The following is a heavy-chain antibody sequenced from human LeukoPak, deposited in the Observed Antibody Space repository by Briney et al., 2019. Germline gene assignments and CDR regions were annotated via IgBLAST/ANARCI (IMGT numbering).Heavy chain of an antibody. V-gene: IGHV4-39*07. CDR1: GGSISSSSYY. CDR2: IYYSGST. D-gene: IGHD3-9*01. J-gene: IGHJ5*02. CDR3: ARDPPSDYDILTGYQFDP. Sequence: SETLSLTCTVSGGSISSSSYYWGWIRQPPGKGLEWIGSIYYSGSTYYNPSLKSRVTISVDTSKNQFSLKLSSVTAADTAVYYCARDPPSDYDILTGYQFDPWGQGTLVTVSS.